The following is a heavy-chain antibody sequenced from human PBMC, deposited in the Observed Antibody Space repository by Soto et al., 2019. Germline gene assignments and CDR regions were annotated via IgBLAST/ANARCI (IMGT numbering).Heavy chain of an antibody. CDR1: GGTFSSYA. D-gene: IGHD3-22*01. V-gene: IGHV1-69*13. CDR3: ARLGDYDSSGPSPSFDY. Sequence: ASVKVSCKASGGTFSSYAISWVRQAPGQGLEWMGGIIPIFGTANYAQKFQGRVTITADESTSTAYMELSSLRSEDTAVYYCARLGDYDSSGPSPSFDYWGQGTLVTVSS. CDR2: IIPIFGTA. J-gene: IGHJ4*02.